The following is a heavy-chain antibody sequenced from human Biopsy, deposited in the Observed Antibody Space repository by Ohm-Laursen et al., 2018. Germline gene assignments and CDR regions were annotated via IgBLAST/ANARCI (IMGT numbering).Heavy chain of an antibody. CDR3: ARWTPEYDSSRYYLDAFDI. CDR2: IYSSGST. CDR1: GGSFTGHY. J-gene: IGHJ3*02. D-gene: IGHD3-22*01. V-gene: IGHV4-4*07. Sequence: SETLSLTCTVSGGSFTGHYWSWIRQPAGKGLEWIGRIYSSGSTNYTPSLKSRITLSMGTSKRQFSLKLSFVTAADTAVYYCARWTPEYDSSRYYLDAFDIWGQGTKVTVSS.